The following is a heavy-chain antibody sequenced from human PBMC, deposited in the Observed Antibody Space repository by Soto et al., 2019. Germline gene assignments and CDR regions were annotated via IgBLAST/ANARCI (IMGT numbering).Heavy chain of an antibody. CDR2: IIPIFGTA. J-gene: IGHJ6*02. Sequence: QVQLVQSGAEVKKPGSSVKVSCKASGGTFSSYAISWVRQAPGQGLEWMGGIIPIFGTANYAQKFQGRVTITADESTSTAYMELSSLRSADTAVYYCARWGSGYEPDYYYDYGMDVWGQGTTVTVSS. D-gene: IGHD3-16*01. CDR3: ARWGSGYEPDYYYDYGMDV. V-gene: IGHV1-69*01. CDR1: GGTFSSYA.